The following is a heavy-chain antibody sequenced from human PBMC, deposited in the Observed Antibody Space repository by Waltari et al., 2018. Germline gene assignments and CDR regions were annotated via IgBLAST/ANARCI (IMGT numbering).Heavy chain of an antibody. CDR2: ITVGDDT. Sequence: EVQLLESGGDLVQPGGSLSLPCAASRITFSNYAINWVRLAPGTGLEWVSAITVGDDTYYADSVKGRFTISRDTSKDTVHLQMNGLRAEDTAVYYCATPFYNWDDPLHSWGQGTLVTVSS. J-gene: IGHJ4*02. V-gene: IGHV3-23*01. D-gene: IGHD1-20*01. CDR3: ATPFYNWDDPLHS. CDR1: RITFSNYA.